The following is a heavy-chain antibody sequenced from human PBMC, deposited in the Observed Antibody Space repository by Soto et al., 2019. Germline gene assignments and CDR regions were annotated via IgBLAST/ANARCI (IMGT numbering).Heavy chain of an antibody. V-gene: IGHV3-9*01. J-gene: IGHJ4*02. CDR3: VKDSESSGYLTHLDY. Sequence: SLRLSCVASGFTFDDYAIHWVWQTPGKGLEWVSGLTWNGEVLGYADSVKGRFTISRDNAKNSLYLEMNSLRPEDTALYYCVKDSESSGYLTHLDYWGQGTLVTVSS. CDR2: LTWNGEVL. CDR1: GFTFDDYA. D-gene: IGHD3-22*01.